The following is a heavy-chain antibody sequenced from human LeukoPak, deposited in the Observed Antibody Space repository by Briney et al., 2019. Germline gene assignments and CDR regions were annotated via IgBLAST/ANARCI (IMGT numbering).Heavy chain of an antibody. J-gene: IGHJ6*02. Sequence: PGGSLRLSCAASGFTFSSYGMHWVRQAPGKGLEWVAVISYDGSNKYYADSVKGRFPISRDNSKNTLYLQMNSLRAEDTAVYYCAKDQACSSTSCWGYYYYYYGMDVWGQGTTVTVSS. CDR1: GFTFSSYG. CDR2: ISYDGSNK. V-gene: IGHV3-30*18. D-gene: IGHD2-2*01. CDR3: AKDQACSSTSCWGYYYYYYGMDV.